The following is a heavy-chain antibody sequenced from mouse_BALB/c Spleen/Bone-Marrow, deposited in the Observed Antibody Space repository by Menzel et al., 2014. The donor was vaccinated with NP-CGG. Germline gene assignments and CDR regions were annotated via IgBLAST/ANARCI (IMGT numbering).Heavy chain of an antibody. J-gene: IGHJ2*01. CDR2: INPYNGGT. D-gene: IGHD1-1*01. Sequence: EVQLQESGPELVKPGASMKISCKASGYSFTGYTMNWVKQSHGKNLEWIGLINPYNGGTNYNQKFKDKATLTVDKSSSTAYMELLSLTSEDSAVYYCAREATTGYYFDYWGQGTTLTVSS. CDR1: GYSFTGYT. CDR3: AREATTGYYFDY. V-gene: IGHV1-18*01.